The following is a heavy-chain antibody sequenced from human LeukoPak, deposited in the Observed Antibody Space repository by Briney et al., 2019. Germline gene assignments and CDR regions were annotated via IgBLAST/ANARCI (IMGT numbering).Heavy chain of an antibody. Sequence: SETLSLTCTVSGGSITESYWSWIRQSPGKGLEWIGHIYYSRSTNYNSSLKSRVTMSLDTSKNQVSLRLSSVTAADTAMYYCARSYFGSGSYFRYWGQGTLVTVSS. CDR1: GGSITESY. CDR2: IYYSRST. J-gene: IGHJ4*02. CDR3: ARSYFGSGSYFRY. V-gene: IGHV4-59*01. D-gene: IGHD3-10*01.